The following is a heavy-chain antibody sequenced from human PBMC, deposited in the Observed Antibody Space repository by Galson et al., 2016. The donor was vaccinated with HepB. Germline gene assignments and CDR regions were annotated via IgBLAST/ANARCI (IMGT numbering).Heavy chain of an antibody. V-gene: IGHV3-11*01. CDR3: ARDLPDDSVEYFDVFDL. CDR2: ISTSGNSM. CDR1: GFTFSDYY. Sequence: SLRLSCAASGFTFSDYYMNWIRQAPGKGLEWISFISTSGNSMLYADSVRGRFTISRDNAAKSLYLQMSNLRAEDTAVYYCARDLPDDSVEYFDVFDLWGQGTPVTISS. J-gene: IGHJ4*02. D-gene: IGHD4-17*01.